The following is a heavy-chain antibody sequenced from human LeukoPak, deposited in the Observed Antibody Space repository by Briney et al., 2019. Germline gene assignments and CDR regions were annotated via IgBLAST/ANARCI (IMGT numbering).Heavy chain of an antibody. CDR1: GFTFSTYW. CDR3: AKDYDYYGSGSSHFDY. J-gene: IGHJ4*02. V-gene: IGHV3-7*01. D-gene: IGHD3-10*01. Sequence: GGSLRLSCAASGFTFSTYWMSWVRQAPGKGLEWVANIKQDGSEKYYVDSVKGRLTISRDNAKNSLYLQMNSLRAEDTAVYYCAKDYDYYGSGSSHFDYWGQGTLVTVSS. CDR2: IKQDGSEK.